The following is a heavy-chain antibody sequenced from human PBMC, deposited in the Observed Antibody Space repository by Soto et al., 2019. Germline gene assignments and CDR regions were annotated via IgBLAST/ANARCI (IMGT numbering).Heavy chain of an antibody. J-gene: IGHJ4*02. CDR2: ISSSSSTI. D-gene: IGHD3-10*01. CDR3: ARDLWFGDNY. Sequence: EVQLVESGGGLVQPGGSLRLSCAASGFTFSYYSMNWVRQAPGKGLEWVSYISSSSSTIYYADSVKGRFTISRDNAKNSLYLQTNSLRDEDTAVYYCARDLWFGDNYWGQGTLVTVSS. V-gene: IGHV3-48*02. CDR1: GFTFSYYS.